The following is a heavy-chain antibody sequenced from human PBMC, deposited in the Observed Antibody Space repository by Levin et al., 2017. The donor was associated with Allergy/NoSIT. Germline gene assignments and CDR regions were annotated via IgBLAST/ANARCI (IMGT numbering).Heavy chain of an antibody. Sequence: GESLKISCQDSSDSLTKYWIGWVRQMPGKGLEWMGIIYPGDSDTRYNPSFQAQVTISADKSLNTAYLQWHSLKASDTAMYYCARGSDTSGYYFDFWGQGTLVTVSS. CDR2: IYPGDSDT. CDR3: ARGSDTSGYYFDF. D-gene: IGHD3-22*01. CDR1: SDSLTKYW. J-gene: IGHJ4*02. V-gene: IGHV5-51*01.